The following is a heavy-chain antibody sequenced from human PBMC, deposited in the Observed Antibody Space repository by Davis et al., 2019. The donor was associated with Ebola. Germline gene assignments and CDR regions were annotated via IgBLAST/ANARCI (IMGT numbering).Heavy chain of an antibody. CDR2: ISYDGSNK. D-gene: IGHD1-14*01. Sequence: GESLKISCAASGFTFSSYGMHWVRQAPGKGLEWVAVISYDGSNKYYADSVKGRFTISRDNSKNSLYLQMNSLRTEDTALYYCAKDITAMVYPYYFDYWGQGTLVTVSS. J-gene: IGHJ4*02. CDR1: GFTFSSYG. CDR3: AKDITAMVYPYYFDY. V-gene: IGHV3-30*18.